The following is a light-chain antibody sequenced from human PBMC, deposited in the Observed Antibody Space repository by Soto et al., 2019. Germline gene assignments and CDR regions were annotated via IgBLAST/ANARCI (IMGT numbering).Light chain of an antibody. V-gene: IGKV1-39*01. Sequence: DIQMTQSPSSLSASVGDRVTINSRASQSISSYLNWYQQKPGKAPQLLIYVASRLESGVPSRFSGSGSGTDFTLTITSLQPEDFATYYCQQSYNAPITFGQGTRLDIK. J-gene: IGKJ5*01. CDR3: QQSYNAPIT. CDR1: QSISSY. CDR2: VAS.